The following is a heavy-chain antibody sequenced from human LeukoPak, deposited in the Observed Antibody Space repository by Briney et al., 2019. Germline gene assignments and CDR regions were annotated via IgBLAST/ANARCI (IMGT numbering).Heavy chain of an antibody. J-gene: IGHJ4*02. D-gene: IGHD1-1*01. CDR3: ARGGFNWNEEEYYFDY. V-gene: IGHV1-18*01. Sequence: GASVKVSCKASGYTFTSYGISWVRQAPGQGLEWMGWISAYNGNTNYAQKLQGRVTMTTDTSTSTAYTELRSLRSDDTAVYYCARGGFNWNEEEYYFDYWGQGTLVTVSS. CDR2: ISAYNGNT. CDR1: GYTFTSYG.